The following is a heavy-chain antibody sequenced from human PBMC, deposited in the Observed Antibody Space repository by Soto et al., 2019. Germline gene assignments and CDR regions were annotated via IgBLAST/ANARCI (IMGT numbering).Heavy chain of an antibody. CDR2: IYYSGST. Sequence: LSETLSLTCTVSGVSISGSRYYWGWIRQPPGRGLEWIGNIYYSGSTYYTPALKSRVTLSVDTSKNQFSLNLNSVTAADTAVYYCARGGIPPSGYGIAYAMDVWGQGTTVTVSS. CDR1: GVSISGSRYY. J-gene: IGHJ6*02. V-gene: IGHV4-39*01. D-gene: IGHD1-26*01. CDR3: ARGGIPPSGYGIAYAMDV.